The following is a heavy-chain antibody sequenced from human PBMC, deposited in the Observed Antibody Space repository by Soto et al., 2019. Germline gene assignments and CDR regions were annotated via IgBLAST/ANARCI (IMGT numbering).Heavy chain of an antibody. CDR1: GYTLSDYY. D-gene: IGHD3-3*01. J-gene: IGHJ4*02. V-gene: IGHV3-11*01. CDR3: ASHYDMWSGYLSPVDY. Sequence: PGGSLRLACAASGYTLSDYYMSWIRQAPGKGLEWISYIDTSGTKIYYADSVKGRFTITRDNAKNSLYLEMNSLRDEDTAVYYCASHYDMWSGYLSPVDYWGQGTLVTVSS. CDR2: IDTSGTKI.